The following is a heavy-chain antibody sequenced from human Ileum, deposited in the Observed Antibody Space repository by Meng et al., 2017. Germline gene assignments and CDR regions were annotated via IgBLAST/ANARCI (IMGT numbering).Heavy chain of an antibody. V-gene: IGHV3-74*01. CDR2: INSDGSTT. J-gene: IGHJ4*02. CDR1: GFTFSSFW. CDR3: ATGGSGYFNY. D-gene: IGHD3-3*01. Sequence: VQCVGSGGDLVSPWGSLRLSCAPAGFTFSSFWMHWVRQAPGKGLVWVSRINSDGSTTNYADSLKGRFTISRDNAENTLYLQMNSLRAEDTAVYYCATGGSGYFNYWGQGTLVTVSS.